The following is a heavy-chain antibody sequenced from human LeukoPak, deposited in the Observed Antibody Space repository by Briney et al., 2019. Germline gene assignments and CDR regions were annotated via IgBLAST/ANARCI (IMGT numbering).Heavy chain of an antibody. CDR1: GDSISSYY. D-gene: IGHD4-17*01. J-gene: IGHJ4*02. V-gene: IGHV4-59*08. Sequence: PSGTLSLTCTVSGDSISSYYWSWIRQPPGKGLEWIGYIYYSGSTNYNPSLKSRVTISVDTSKNQFSLKLSSVTAADTAVYYCARTTVTTLNFDYWGQGTLVTVSS. CDR2: IYYSGST. CDR3: ARTTVTTLNFDY.